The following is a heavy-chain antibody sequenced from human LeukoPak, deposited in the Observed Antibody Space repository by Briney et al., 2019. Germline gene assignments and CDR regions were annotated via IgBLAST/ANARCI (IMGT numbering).Heavy chain of an antibody. CDR2: IYYSGST. V-gene: IGHV4-59*01. Sequence: PSETLSLTCTVSGVSISSYYSSWIRQPPGKGLEWVGYIYYSGSTNYNPSLKRRVTISVDTSTNQFSLKLSSVTAADQAVYYCARVGGYCSGGSRYYYYMDVWGKGTTVTISS. J-gene: IGHJ6*03. D-gene: IGHD2-15*01. CDR1: GVSISSYY. CDR3: ARVGGYCSGGSRYYYYMDV.